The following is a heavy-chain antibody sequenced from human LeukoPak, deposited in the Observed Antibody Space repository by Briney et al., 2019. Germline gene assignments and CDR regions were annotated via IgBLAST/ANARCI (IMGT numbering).Heavy chain of an antibody. Sequence: GGSLRLSCAASGFPFSSHWLSWFRQSPGKGLEWVANIKQDGSEKYYVDSVKGRFTISRDNAKKSLYLQMDSLRPEDSALYYCVKDGGGVWMRGVYWGQGTLVTVSS. J-gene: IGHJ4*02. CDR2: IKQDGSEK. V-gene: IGHV3-7*03. CDR1: GFPFSSHW. D-gene: IGHD3-16*01. CDR3: VKDGGGVWMRGVY.